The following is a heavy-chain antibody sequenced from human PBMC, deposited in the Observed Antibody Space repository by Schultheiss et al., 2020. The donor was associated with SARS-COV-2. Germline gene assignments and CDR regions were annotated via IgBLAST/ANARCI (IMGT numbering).Heavy chain of an antibody. D-gene: IGHD3-16*01. CDR2: ISSSGSTI. V-gene: IGHV3-48*03. J-gene: IGHJ4*02. Sequence: GGSLRLSCAASGFTFSSYEMNWVRQAPGKGLEWVSYISSSGSTIYYADSVKGRFTISRDNAKNSLYLQMNSLRAEDTAVYYCARAEAWVGGPVDYWGQGTLVTVSS. CDR3: ARAEAWVGGPVDY. CDR1: GFTFSSYE.